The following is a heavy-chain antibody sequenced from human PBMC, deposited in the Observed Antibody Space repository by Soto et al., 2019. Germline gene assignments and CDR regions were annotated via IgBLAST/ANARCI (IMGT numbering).Heavy chain of an antibody. CDR1: GYSFTTYW. J-gene: IGHJ6*02. CDR3: ARSRRGAYSSGWYSPSGYYNYGIDV. CDR2: IYPGDSDT. D-gene: IGHD6-19*01. V-gene: IGHV5-51*01. Sequence: PGESLKISCKASGYSFTTYWIGWVRQMPGKGLEWMEIIYPGDSDTKYSPSLQGQVAISADTSITTAYLQWTSLKASDTAMYYCARSRRGAYSSGWYSPSGYYNYGIDVWGQGTKVTVS.